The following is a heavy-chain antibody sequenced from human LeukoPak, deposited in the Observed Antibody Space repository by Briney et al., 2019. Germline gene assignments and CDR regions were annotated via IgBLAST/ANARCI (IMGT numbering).Heavy chain of an antibody. CDR1: GYTFTGYY. J-gene: IGHJ4*02. Sequence: ASVEVSCKASGYTFTGYYMHWVRQAPGQGLEWMGWINPNSGGTNYAQKFQGRVTMTRDTSISTAYMELSRLRSDDTAVYYCARDSGYDFWSGYYGYWGQGTLVTVSS. D-gene: IGHD3-3*01. CDR3: ARDSGYDFWSGYYGY. CDR2: INPNSGGT. V-gene: IGHV1-2*02.